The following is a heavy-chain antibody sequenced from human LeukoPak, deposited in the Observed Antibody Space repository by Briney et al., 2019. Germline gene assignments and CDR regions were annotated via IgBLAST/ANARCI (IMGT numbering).Heavy chain of an antibody. CDR3: ATSSVHWFDP. J-gene: IGHJ5*02. CDR1: GYTFANYC. D-gene: IGHD5/OR15-5a*01. CDR2: IYPGDSQT. Sequence: GESRQSSSKGSGYTFANYCSGWVRQMPGKGLEWMGIIYPGDSQTRYSPSFQGQVTISADKFISTAYLQWSSLKASDTARYYCATSSVHWFDPWGQGALLSVSS. V-gene: IGHV5-51*01.